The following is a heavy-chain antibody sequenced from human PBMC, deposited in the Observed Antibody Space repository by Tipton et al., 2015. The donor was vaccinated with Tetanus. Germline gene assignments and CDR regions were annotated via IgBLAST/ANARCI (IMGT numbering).Heavy chain of an antibody. V-gene: IGHV4-61*01. CDR1: GGSLRSGNYQ. Sequence: LRLSCTVSGGSLRSGNYQWNWIRQPPGKGLEWLAYISYSGSTNSNYSLKSRITISQDTSKNQFSLKLTSVTAADTAVYYCAKVDDFGGDSGFVLENWGQGTLVTVSS. D-gene: IGHD2-21*02. J-gene: IGHJ4*02. CDR3: AKVDDFGGDSGFVLEN. CDR2: ISYSGST.